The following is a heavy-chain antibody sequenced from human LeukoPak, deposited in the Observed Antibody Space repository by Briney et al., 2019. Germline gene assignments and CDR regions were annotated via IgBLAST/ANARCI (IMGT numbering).Heavy chain of an antibody. CDR2: IYHSGST. J-gene: IGHJ4*02. D-gene: IGHD4-11*01. Sequence: SETLSLTCAVTGYSISRAYYCGWIRQPPGEGLEWIGTIYHSGSTYYNPSLKSPVTISVDTSKNQFSLKLSSVTAADTAVYYCATLGMTTVTFFEYWGQGTLVTVST. V-gene: IGHV4-38-2*01. CDR1: GYSISRAYY. CDR3: ATLGMTTVTFFEY.